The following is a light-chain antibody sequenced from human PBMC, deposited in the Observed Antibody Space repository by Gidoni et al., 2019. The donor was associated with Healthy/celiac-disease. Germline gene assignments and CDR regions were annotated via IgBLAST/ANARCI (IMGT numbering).Light chain of an antibody. CDR3: QQYGSLFT. CDR2: GAS. CDR1: QSVSSSY. V-gene: IGKV3-20*01. J-gene: IGKJ3*01. Sequence: EIVLTQSPGTLSLSPRERATLSCRASQSVSSSYLAWYQQKPGQAPRHLVYGASSRAPGIPDRFSGSGSGTDFTLTISRLEPEDFAVYYCQQYGSLFTFGPGTKVDIK.